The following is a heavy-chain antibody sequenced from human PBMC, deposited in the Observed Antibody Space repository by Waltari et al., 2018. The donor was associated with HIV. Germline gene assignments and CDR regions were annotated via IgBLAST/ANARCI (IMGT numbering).Heavy chain of an antibody. CDR1: GFTFSTYT. Sequence: EVQLVVSGGGLVQPVGSLALFCDASGFTFSTYTMNWVRPDPGKGLEWVSYISRSSSSIFYADAVKGRFTISRDNAKNSLYLQMNSLRVEDTAVYYCARDINGGWGYWGQGTLVTVAS. CDR3: ARDINGGWGY. D-gene: IGHD7-27*01. V-gene: IGHV3-48*01. J-gene: IGHJ4*02. CDR2: ISRSSSSI.